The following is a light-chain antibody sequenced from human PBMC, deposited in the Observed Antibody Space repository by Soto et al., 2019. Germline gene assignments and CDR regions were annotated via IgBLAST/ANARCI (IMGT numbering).Light chain of an antibody. CDR2: SNN. V-gene: IGLV1-44*01. Sequence: QSVLTQPPSASGTPGQRVTISCSGSSSNIGSNTVNWYQQLPGTAPKLLIYSNNKRPSGVPDRFSGSTYGTSASLAISGLQSGDEAADYCAAWDDSINGWVFGGGTKVTVL. J-gene: IGLJ3*02. CDR1: SSNIGSNT. CDR3: AAWDDSINGWV.